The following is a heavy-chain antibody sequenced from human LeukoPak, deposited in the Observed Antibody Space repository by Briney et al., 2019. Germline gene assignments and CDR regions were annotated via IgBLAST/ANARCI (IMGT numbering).Heavy chain of an antibody. Sequence: GGSLRLSCAASGFTFSSYAMHWVRQAPGKGLVWVSRINSDGSSTSYADSVKGRFTISRDNSKNTLYLQMNSPRAEDTAVYYCAKKARSTSFLYYYYYYMDVWGKGTTVTVSS. J-gene: IGHJ6*03. CDR1: GFTFSSYA. CDR2: INSDGSST. CDR3: AKKARSTSFLYYYYYYMDV. V-gene: IGHV3-74*01. D-gene: IGHD2-2*01.